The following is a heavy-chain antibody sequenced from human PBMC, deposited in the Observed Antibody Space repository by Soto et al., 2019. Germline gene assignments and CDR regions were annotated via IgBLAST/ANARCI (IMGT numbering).Heavy chain of an antibody. J-gene: IGHJ5*02. CDR1: GYTFTGYY. CDR2: INPNSGGT. CDR3: ARDWGYLGAPGGWFDP. D-gene: IGHD3-16*01. Sequence: GASVKVSCKASGYTFTGYYMHWVRQAPGQGLEWMGWINPNSGGTNYAQKFQGRVTMTRDTSISTAYMELSRLRSDDTAVYYCARDWGYLGAPGGWFDPWGQGTLVIVFS. V-gene: IGHV1-2*02.